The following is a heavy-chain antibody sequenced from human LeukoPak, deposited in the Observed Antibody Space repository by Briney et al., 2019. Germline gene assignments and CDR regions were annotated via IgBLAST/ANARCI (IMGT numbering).Heavy chain of an antibody. D-gene: IGHD3-22*01. Sequence: ASVKVSCKASGYTFAAYYMYWVRQAPGQGLEWMGWIRPNSGVTNYAQKLQGRVTMTTDTSTSTAYMELRSLKSDDTAVYYCARVGRRKYYDSSGYSGWFDPWGQGTLVTVSS. CDR3: ARVGRRKYYDSSGYSGWFDP. CDR2: IRPNSGVT. J-gene: IGHJ5*02. V-gene: IGHV1-18*04. CDR1: GYTFAAYY.